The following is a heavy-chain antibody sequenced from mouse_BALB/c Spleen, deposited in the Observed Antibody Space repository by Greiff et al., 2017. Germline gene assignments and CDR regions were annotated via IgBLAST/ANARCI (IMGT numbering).Heavy chain of an antibody. CDR3: ATIYYGAY. CDR1: GYSITSGYY. CDR2: ISYDGSN. Sequence: EVKLQESGPGLVKPSQSLSLTCSVTGYSITSGYYWNWIRQFPGNKLEWMGYISYDGSNNYNPSLKNRISITRDTSKNQFFLKLNSVTTEDTATYYCATIYYGAYWGQGTLVTVSA. D-gene: IGHD2-1*01. V-gene: IGHV3-6*02. J-gene: IGHJ3*01.